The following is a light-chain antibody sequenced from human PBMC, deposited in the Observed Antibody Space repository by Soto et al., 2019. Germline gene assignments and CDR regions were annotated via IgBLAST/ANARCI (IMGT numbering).Light chain of an antibody. CDR3: QQYNNWPPKGT. CDR2: GAS. CDR1: QSVSTD. J-gene: IGKJ1*01. Sequence: EIVMTQSPATLSVSLGGRATISCRASQSVSTDLAWYQQKPGQAPRLLIYGASTRATGSPARCRGSGSGTEFTLTISSLQSEDFAVYYCQQYNNWPPKGTFGQGTKVDI. V-gene: IGKV3-15*01.